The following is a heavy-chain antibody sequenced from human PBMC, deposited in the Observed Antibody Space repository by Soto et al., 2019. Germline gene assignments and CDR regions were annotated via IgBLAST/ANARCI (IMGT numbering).Heavy chain of an antibody. D-gene: IGHD3-10*01. CDR1: GYTFTGYY. J-gene: IGHJ6*02. Sequence: GASVKVSCKASGYTFTGYYMHWVRQAPGQGLEGMGWINPNSGGTNYAQKFQGWVTMTTDTSTSTAYMELRSLRSDDTAVYYCARTLGSGSYSSFSRQTYYYYGMDVWGQGTTVTVSS. CDR2: INPNSGGT. V-gene: IGHV1-2*04. CDR3: ARTLGSGSYSSFSRQTYYYYGMDV.